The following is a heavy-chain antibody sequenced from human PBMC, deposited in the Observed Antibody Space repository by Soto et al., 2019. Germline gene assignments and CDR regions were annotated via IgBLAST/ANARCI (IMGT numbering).Heavy chain of an antibody. J-gene: IGHJ4*02. CDR3: AKAGIQLWSSYFDY. D-gene: IGHD5-18*01. Sequence: PGGSLRLSCAASGFTFSSYGMHWVRQAPGKGLEWVAVISYDGSNKYYADSVKGRFTISRDNSKNTLYLQMNSLRAEDTAVYYCAKAGIQLWSSYFDYWGQGTLVTVSS. V-gene: IGHV3-30*18. CDR1: GFTFSSYG. CDR2: ISYDGSNK.